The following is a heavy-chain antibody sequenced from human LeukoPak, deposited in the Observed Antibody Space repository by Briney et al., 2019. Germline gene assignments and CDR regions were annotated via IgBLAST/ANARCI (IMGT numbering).Heavy chain of an antibody. CDR2: IYSGGST. CDR1: GFTVSSNY. J-gene: IGHJ4*02. CDR3: ARLRRSGWYY. D-gene: IGHD6-19*01. V-gene: IGHV3-66*01. Sequence: GGSLRLSCAASGFTVSSNYMSWVRQAPGKGLEWVSVIYSGGSTYYADSVKGRFTTSRDNSKNTLYLQMNSLRAEGTAVYYCARLRRSGWYYWGQGTLVTVSS.